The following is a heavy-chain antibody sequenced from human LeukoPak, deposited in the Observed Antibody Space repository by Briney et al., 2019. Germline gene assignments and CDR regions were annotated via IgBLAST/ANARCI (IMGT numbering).Heavy chain of an antibody. CDR3: ARKPARWNFDY. Sequence: GGSLRLSCAASGFTFSSYSMNWVRQAPGKGLEWVSSISSSSSYIYYADSVKGRFTISRDNAKNSLYLQMNSLRAADTAVYYCARKPARWNFDYWGQGTLVTVSS. J-gene: IGHJ4*02. D-gene: IGHD1-14*01. CDR1: GFTFSSYS. V-gene: IGHV3-21*01. CDR2: ISSSSSYI.